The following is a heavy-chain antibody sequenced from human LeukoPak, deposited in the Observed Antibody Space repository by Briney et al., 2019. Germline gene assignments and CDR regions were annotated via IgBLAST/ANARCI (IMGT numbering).Heavy chain of an antibody. Sequence: SETLSLTCAVYGGSYSGYYWSWLRQPPGKGLEWIGELNHSGSTHYNPSLKSRVTITVDTSKNQLPLKLRSVTAADTAVYHCARAAILFFAFDVWGHVTTVTVSS. CDR2: LNHSGST. CDR3: ARAAILFFAFDV. V-gene: IGHV4-34*01. D-gene: IGHD2-2*02. J-gene: IGHJ3*01. CDR1: GGSYSGYY.